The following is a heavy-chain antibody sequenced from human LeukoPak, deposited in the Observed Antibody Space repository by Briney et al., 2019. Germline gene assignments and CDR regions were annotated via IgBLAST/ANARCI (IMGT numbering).Heavy chain of an antibody. V-gene: IGHV1-46*01. CDR1: GYTFTSYY. CDR3: ARVKGRKDAFDI. J-gene: IGHJ3*02. D-gene: IGHD1-26*01. Sequence: ASVKVSRKASGYTFTSYYMHWVRQAPGQGLEWMGIINPSGGSTSYAQKFQGRVTMTRDMSTSTVYMELSSLRSEDTAVYYCARVKGRKDAFDIWGQGTMVTVSS. CDR2: INPSGGST.